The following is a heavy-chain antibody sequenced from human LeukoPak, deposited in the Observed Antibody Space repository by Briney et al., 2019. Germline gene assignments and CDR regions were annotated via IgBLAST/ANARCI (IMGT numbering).Heavy chain of an antibody. V-gene: IGHV3-74*01. CDR2: VSSDGRIT. Sequence: GGSLRLSCSASGFTFSSFWMHWVRHVPGKGLVWVSGVSSDGRITNYADFVKGRFTVSRDTAKNTLSLQMDSLRADDTAIYYCASSFRITGTTYYYWGQGTLVTVPS. D-gene: IGHD1-20*01. J-gene: IGHJ4*02. CDR1: GFTFSSFW. CDR3: ASSFRITGTTYYY.